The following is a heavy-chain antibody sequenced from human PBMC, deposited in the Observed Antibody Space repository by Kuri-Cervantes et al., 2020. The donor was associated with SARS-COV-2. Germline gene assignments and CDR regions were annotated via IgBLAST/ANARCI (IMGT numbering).Heavy chain of an antibody. J-gene: IGHJ4*02. V-gene: IGHV3-23*01. D-gene: IGHD3-10*01. Sequence: GESLKISCAASGFTFSSYAMSWVRQGPRKGLEWVSGISGSGATTYYADSVKGRFTISRDNSKNTLYLQMDCLRADDTAVYYCVKDYYGSGINWIFDSWGQGALVTVSS. CDR3: VKDYYGSGINWIFDS. CDR2: ISGSGATT. CDR1: GFTFSSYA.